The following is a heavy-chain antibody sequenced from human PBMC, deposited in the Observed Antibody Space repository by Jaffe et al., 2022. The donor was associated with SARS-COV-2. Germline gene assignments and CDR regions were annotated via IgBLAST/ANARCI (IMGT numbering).Heavy chain of an antibody. CDR1: GYSLTSYG. Sequence: QVQLVQSGPEVKKPGASVKVSCQASGYSLTSYGITWVRQAPGQGLEWVGWISARSGNTKSARSLQDRLTLTTETPTRTAHMELRSLRFDDTAVYYCAGCSGGSCEWASDTFDIWGQGTLVSVSS. CDR3: AGCSGGSCEWASDTFDI. CDR2: ISARSGNT. D-gene: IGHD2-15*01. V-gene: IGHV1-18*01. J-gene: IGHJ3*02.